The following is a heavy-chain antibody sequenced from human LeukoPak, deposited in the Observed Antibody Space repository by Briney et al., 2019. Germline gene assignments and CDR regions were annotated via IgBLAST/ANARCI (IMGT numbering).Heavy chain of an antibody. J-gene: IGHJ5*02. CDR1: GYTFTSYA. CDR2: INAGNGNT. D-gene: IGHD3-16*01. V-gene: IGHV1-3*01. CDR3: ARDLGPRTYNWFDP. Sequence: ASVKVSCKASGYTFTSYAMHWVRQTPGQRLEWMGWINAGNGNTKYSQKFQGRVTITRDTSASTAYMELSSLRSEDTAVYYCARDLGPRTYNWFDPWGQGTLVTVSS.